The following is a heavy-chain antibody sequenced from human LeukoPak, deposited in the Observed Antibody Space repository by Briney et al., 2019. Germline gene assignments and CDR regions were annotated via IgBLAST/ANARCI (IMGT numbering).Heavy chain of an antibody. CDR3: ARGFWPFDY. J-gene: IGHJ4*02. Sequence: SETLSLTCTVSGGSISSYYWSWIRQPPGKGLEWIGYIYYSGSTNYNPSLKSRVTISVDTSKNQFSLKLSSVTAADTAVYYCARGFWPFDYWGQGTLVTVSS. CDR2: IYYSGST. V-gene: IGHV4-59*08. D-gene: IGHD3-3*01. CDR1: GGSISSYY.